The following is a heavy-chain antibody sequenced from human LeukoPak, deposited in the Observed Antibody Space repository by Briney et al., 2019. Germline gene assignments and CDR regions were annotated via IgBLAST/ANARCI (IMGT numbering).Heavy chain of an antibody. D-gene: IGHD2-8*01. Sequence: GGSLRLSCAASGFPFSTYSMNWVRLAPGGGREGVSFISNTSGTIYYADSVKGRFTISRDNAKNSLYLQMNSLRAEDTAVYYCASGRTVYYYYMDVWGKGTTVTVSS. CDR3: ASGRTVYYYYMDV. V-gene: IGHV3-48*01. J-gene: IGHJ6*03. CDR1: GFPFSTYS. CDR2: ISNTSGTI.